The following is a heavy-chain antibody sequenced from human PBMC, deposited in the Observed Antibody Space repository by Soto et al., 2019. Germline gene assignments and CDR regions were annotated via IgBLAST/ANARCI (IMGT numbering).Heavy chain of an antibody. CDR1: GGSFSGYS. J-gene: IGHJ6*02. Sequence: QVQLQQWGAGLLKPSETLSLTCAVYGGSFSGYSWSWIRQPPGKGLEWVGEINHSGRTNYNPSLKSRLTISVDTSKNQFSLKLSSVTAADTALYYCARGIYKQDVWGQGTTVTVSS. CDR3: ARGIYKQDV. V-gene: IGHV4-34*01. D-gene: IGHD1-20*01. CDR2: INHSGRT.